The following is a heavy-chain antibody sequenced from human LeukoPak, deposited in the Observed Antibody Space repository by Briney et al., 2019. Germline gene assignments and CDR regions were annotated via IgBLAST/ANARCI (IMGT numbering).Heavy chain of an antibody. Sequence: PSETLSLTCTVSAGSMSSYSWNWIRQPPGKGLEWIGFIYYSGSTNYNPSLKSRVTISIDTSKNQFSLKLTSVTAADTAVYYCARVGSIAARPFDYWGQGTLVTVSS. V-gene: IGHV4-59*01. CDR1: AGSMSSYS. J-gene: IGHJ4*02. CDR2: IYYSGST. D-gene: IGHD6-6*01. CDR3: ARVGSIAARPFDY.